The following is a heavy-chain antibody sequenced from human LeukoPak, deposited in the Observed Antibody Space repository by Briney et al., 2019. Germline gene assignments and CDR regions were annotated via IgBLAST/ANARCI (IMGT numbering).Heavy chain of an antibody. J-gene: IGHJ4*02. CDR1: GFTFSSYG. CDR3: AKDSELINYGGTRGYFDY. Sequence: GGSLRLSCAASGFTFSSYGMHWVRQAPGKGLEWVAVIWYGGSNKYYADSVKGRFTISRDNSKNTLYLQMNSLRAEDTAVYYCAKDSELINYGGTRGYFDYWGQGTLVTVSS. D-gene: IGHD4-23*01. CDR2: IWYGGSNK. V-gene: IGHV3-30*02.